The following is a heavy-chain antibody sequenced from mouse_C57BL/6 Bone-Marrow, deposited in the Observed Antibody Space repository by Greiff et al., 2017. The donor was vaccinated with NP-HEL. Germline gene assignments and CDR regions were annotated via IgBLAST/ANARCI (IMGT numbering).Heavy chain of an antibody. V-gene: IGHV1-64*01. CDR2: IHPNSGST. Sequence: QVQPQQPGAELVKPGASVKLSCKASGYTFTSYWMHWVKQRPGQGLEWIGMIHPNSGSTNYNEKFKSKATLTVDKSSSTAYMQLSSLTSEDSAVYYCVAPFAYWGQGTLVTVSA. CDR1: GYTFTSYW. J-gene: IGHJ3*01. CDR3: VAPFAY.